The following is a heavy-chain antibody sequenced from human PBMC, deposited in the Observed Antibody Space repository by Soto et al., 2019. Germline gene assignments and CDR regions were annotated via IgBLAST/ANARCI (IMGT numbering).Heavy chain of an antibody. D-gene: IGHD2-2*01. J-gene: IGHJ4*02. CDR2: INGGGGSP. CDR1: GFTFSTYT. V-gene: IGHV3-23*01. Sequence: EVHLLESGGGLAQPGGSLRLSCAASGFTFSTYTMSWVRQAPGKGLEWVSTINGGGGSPSYADSVQGRFTISRDNPKNTLYLQLNSLTVDDTATYYCAKARCSTSNCYVPDYWGQGAPVTVSS. CDR3: AKARCSTSNCYVPDY.